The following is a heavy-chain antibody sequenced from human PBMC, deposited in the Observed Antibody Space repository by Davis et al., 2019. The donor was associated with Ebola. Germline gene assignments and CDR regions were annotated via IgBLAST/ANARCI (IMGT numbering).Heavy chain of an antibody. D-gene: IGHD6-13*01. CDR1: GGTFSRSA. CDR2: ITPIFGTA. CDR3: ARDRAAGPYYYYGMDV. V-gene: IGHV1-69*05. Sequence: SVKVSCKASGGTFSRSAISWVRQAPGQGLEWMGGITPIFGTANYAQKFQGRVTITRDTSASTAYMELSSLRSEDTAVHYCARDRAAGPYYYYGMDVWGQGTTVTVSS. J-gene: IGHJ6*02.